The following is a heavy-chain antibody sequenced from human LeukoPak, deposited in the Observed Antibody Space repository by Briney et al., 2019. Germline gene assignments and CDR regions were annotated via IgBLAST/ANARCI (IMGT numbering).Heavy chain of an antibody. D-gene: IGHD6-19*01. V-gene: IGHV3-23*01. CDR3: ARAVAGTLRSHFDY. CDR1: GFTFSSYG. J-gene: IGHJ4*02. CDR2: ISGSGGST. Sequence: SGGSLRLSCAASGFTFSSYGMSWVRQAPGKGLEWVSAISGSGGSTYYADSVKGRFTISRDNSKNTLYLQMNSLRAEDTAVYYCARAVAGTLRSHFDYWGQGTLVTVSS.